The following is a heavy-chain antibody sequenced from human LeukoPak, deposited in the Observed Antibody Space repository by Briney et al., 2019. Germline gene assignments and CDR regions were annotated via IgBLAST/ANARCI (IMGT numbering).Heavy chain of an antibody. J-gene: IGHJ4*02. D-gene: IGHD6-19*01. V-gene: IGHV3-23*01. Sequence: GGSLRLSCAASGFTFSIYAMSWVRQAPGKGLEWVSAISGSGGSTYYADSVKGRFTISRDNSKNTLFLQMNSLRAEDTAVYYCARDLPKYSSGWLGYWGQGTLVTVSS. CDR1: GFTFSIYA. CDR3: ARDLPKYSSGWLGY. CDR2: ISGSGGST.